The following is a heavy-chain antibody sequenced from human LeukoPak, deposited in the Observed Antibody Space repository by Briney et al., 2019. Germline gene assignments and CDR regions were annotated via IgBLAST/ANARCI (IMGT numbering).Heavy chain of an antibody. J-gene: IGHJ4*02. CDR2: FDPEDGET. CDR1: GYTLTELS. Sequence: GASVKVSCKVSGYTLTELSMHWVRQAPGKGLEWMGGFDPEDGETIYAQKFQGRVTMTEDTSTSTAYMELRSLRSDDTAVYYCARDDPPAAAIPFDYWGQGTLVTVSS. D-gene: IGHD2-2*01. CDR3: ARDDPPAAAIPFDY. V-gene: IGHV1-24*01.